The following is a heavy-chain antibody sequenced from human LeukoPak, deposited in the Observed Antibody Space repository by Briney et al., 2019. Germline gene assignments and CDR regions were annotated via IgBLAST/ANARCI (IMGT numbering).Heavy chain of an antibody. V-gene: IGHV4-4*07. D-gene: IGHD3-10*01. J-gene: IGHJ5*02. CDR3: AREDRASGRGLDP. CDR2: IYVDGST. CDR1: GGSISTYY. Sequence: SETLSLTCTVSGGSISTYYWSWIRQAAGKGLEWIGRIYVDGSTNYNPSLKSRVTMSVDSSKNQFSLNLSSVTAADTAVYYCAREDRASGRGLDPWGQGTLVTVSS.